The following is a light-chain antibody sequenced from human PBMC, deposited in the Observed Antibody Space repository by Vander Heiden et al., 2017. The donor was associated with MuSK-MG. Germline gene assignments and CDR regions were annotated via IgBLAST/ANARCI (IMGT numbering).Light chain of an antibody. CDR2: SAF. V-gene: IGKV3-20*01. J-gene: IGKJ5*01. CDR1: QSVTSSNY. Sequence: DIVLTQSPGTLSLSPGERATLSCRASQSVTSSNYLAWYQQKPGQAPRLLIHSAFRRATGIPDRFTGSGSGTDFTLTISSLEPEDFAVYYCQQYGGSLITFGQGTRLEIK. CDR3: QQYGGSLIT.